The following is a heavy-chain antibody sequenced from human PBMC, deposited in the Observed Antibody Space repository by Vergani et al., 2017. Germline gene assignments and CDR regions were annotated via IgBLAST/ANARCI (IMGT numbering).Heavy chain of an antibody. J-gene: IGHJ4*02. CDR2: ISYDGTQK. CDR3: AKDLAHYDSSGYFLDH. D-gene: IGHD3-22*01. V-gene: IGHV3-30*18. CDR1: GFTSSYYG. Sequence: QVHLVESGGGVVQPGRSLRLSCVVSGFTSSYYGMHWVRQAPGKGLEWVAVISYDGTQKYYADSVKGRFTISRDNSKSTLYLQMNSLRAEDTAVYYCAKDLAHYDSSGYFLDHWGQGTLVTVSS.